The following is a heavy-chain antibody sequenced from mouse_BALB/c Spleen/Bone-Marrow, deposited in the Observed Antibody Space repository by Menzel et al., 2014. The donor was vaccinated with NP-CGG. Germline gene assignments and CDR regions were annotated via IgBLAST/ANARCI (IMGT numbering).Heavy chain of an antibody. Sequence: VKVEESGPGLVSPSQRLSITCTVSGFSLTSYGVHWVRQPPGKGLEWLGVIWAGGSTNYNSALMSRLSISKDNSKSQVFLKMNSLQTDDTAMYYCARDYYGSLYAMDYWGQGTSVTVSS. CDR3: ARDYYGSLYAMDY. D-gene: IGHD1-1*01. J-gene: IGHJ4*01. CDR1: GFSLTSYG. CDR2: IWAGGST. V-gene: IGHV2-9*02.